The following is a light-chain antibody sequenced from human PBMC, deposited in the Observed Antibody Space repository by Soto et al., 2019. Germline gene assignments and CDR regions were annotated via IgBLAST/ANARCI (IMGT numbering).Light chain of an antibody. V-gene: IGLV2-14*02. Sequence: QSALTQPASVSGSPGQSITFSCTGTNGDIGNYDLVSWYQQHPGKAPKLLIFGNSHRPSGVPDRFFGSKSGTSASLAITGLQAEDEADYYCQSYDRSLSGSVFGGGTKLTVL. CDR2: GNS. CDR1: NGDIGNYDL. CDR3: QSYDRSLSGSV. J-gene: IGLJ3*02.